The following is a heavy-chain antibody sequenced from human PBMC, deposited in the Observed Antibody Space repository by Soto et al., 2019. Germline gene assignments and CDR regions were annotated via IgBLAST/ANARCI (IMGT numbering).Heavy chain of an antibody. CDR2: ISYDGSNK. CDR1: GFTFSIYG. Sequence: PGGSLRLSCAASGFTFSIYGMHWVGQAPGKGLEWVAVISYDGSNKYYADSVKGRFTISRDNSKNTLYLQMNSLRAEGTAVYYCAKDVRYFDWLSYHNWFDPWGQGTLVTVSS. V-gene: IGHV3-30*18. CDR3: AKDVRYFDWLSYHNWFDP. D-gene: IGHD3-9*01. J-gene: IGHJ5*02.